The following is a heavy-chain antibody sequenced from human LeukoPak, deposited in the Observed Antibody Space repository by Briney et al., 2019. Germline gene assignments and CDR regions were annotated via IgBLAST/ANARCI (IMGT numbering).Heavy chain of an antibody. CDR2: ISSGGRTI. CDR3: ARAGYSSSWLLY. D-gene: IGHD6-13*01. J-gene: IGHJ4*02. V-gene: IGHV3-48*04. CDR1: GFTFSSYN. Sequence: PGGSLRLSCAASGFTFSSYNMNWVRQAPGKGLEWVSAISSGGRTIYYADSVKGRFTISRDNAKNSLYLQMNSLKAEDTAIYYCARAGYSSSWLLYWGQGTLVTVSS.